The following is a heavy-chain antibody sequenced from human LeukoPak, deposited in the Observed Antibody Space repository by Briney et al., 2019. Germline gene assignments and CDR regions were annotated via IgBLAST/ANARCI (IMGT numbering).Heavy chain of an antibody. CDR3: AKASDYDILTGYAPHFDY. D-gene: IGHD3-9*01. CDR2: INWNSGSI. CDR1: GFTFDDYA. J-gene: IGHJ4*02. V-gene: IGHV3-9*01. Sequence: QPGGSLRLSCAASGFTFDDYAMHWVRQAPGKGLEWVSGINWNSGSIGYADSVKGRFTISRDNAKNSLYLQMNSLRAEDTALYYCAKASDYDILTGYAPHFDYWGQGTLVTVSS.